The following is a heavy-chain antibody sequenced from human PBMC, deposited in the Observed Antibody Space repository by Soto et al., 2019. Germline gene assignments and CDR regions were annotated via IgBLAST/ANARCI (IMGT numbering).Heavy chain of an antibody. V-gene: IGHV3-11*06. CDR1: GFTFSDYY. D-gene: IGHD3-22*01. Sequence: GGSLRLSCAASGFTFSDYYMIWIRQAPGKGLEWVSYISSSSSYTNYADSVKGRFTISRDNAKNSLYLQMNSLRAEDTAVYYCARDRITYYYDSSGYHFDYWGQGTLVTVSS. CDR3: ARDRITYYYDSSGYHFDY. J-gene: IGHJ4*02. CDR2: ISSSSSYT.